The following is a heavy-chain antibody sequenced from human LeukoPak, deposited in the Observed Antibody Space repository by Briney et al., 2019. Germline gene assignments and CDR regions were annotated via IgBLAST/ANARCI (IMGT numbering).Heavy chain of an antibody. CDR3: ARLVGVSPLDY. Sequence: GSLRLSCAASGFTFSSYSMNWVRQAPGKGLEWVSSISSSSSYIYYADSVKGRFTISRDNSKNTLYLQMNSLRAEDTAVYYCARLVGVSPLDYWGQGTPVTVSS. J-gene: IGHJ4*02. CDR2: ISSSSSYI. D-gene: IGHD3-16*01. V-gene: IGHV3-21*04. CDR1: GFTFSSYS.